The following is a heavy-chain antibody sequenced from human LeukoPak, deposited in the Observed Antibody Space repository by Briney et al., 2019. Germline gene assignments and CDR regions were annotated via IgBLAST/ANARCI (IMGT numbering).Heavy chain of an antibody. CDR3: ARVPPYCSTTTCYAPFDY. V-gene: IGHV1-69*13. CDR2: IIPVFGAT. D-gene: IGHD2-2*01. Sequence: SVKVSCKASGGTFSNFAVSWVRQAPGQGLEWMGGIIPVFGATTYAENFQARVTITADESTGTAYMELSSLKSDDTAVYYCARVPPYCSTTTCYAPFDYWGQGTLVTVSS. J-gene: IGHJ4*02. CDR1: GGTFSNFA.